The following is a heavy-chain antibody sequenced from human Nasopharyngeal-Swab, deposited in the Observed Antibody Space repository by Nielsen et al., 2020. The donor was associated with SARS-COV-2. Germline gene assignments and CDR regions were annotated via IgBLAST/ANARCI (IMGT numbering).Heavy chain of an antibody. D-gene: IGHD1-26*01. CDR1: GYTFTGFY. J-gene: IGHJ4*02. Sequence: ASVKVSCKASGYTFTGFYVHWVRQAPGQGLGCLGRINPSNGVTIYAQKFQGRVTITRDTSNSTVDMELSRLRSDDTAVYYCVREGDNWEFDSWGQGTLVTVSS. V-gene: IGHV1-2*06. CDR2: INPSNGVT. CDR3: VREGDNWEFDS.